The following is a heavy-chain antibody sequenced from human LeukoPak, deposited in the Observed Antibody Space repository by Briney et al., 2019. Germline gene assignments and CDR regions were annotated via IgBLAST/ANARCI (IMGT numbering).Heavy chain of an antibody. J-gene: IGHJ4*02. CDR2: IGSAGDP. CDR1: GFTFSNYD. V-gene: IGHV3-13*05. Sequence: GGSLRLSCVASGFTFSNYDMHWVRQPTGKGLEWVSAIGSAGDPYYPGSVEGRFTLSRENAKNSLYLQMNSLRAEDTAVYYCAAMVRGVITNYFDYWGQGTLVTVSS. CDR3: AAMVRGVITNYFDY. D-gene: IGHD3-10*01.